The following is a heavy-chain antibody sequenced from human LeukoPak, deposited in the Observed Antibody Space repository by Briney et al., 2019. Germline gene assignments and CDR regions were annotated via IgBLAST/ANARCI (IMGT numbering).Heavy chain of an antibody. V-gene: IGHV4-39*07. CDR1: GGSISSSSYY. Sequence: SETLSLTCTVSGGSISSSSYYWGWIRQPPGKGLEWIGSIHYSGSTNYNPSLKSLVTISVDTSKNQFSLKLSSVTAADTAVYYCARGYCSGGSCYSYYYYNYMDVWGKGTTVTVSS. D-gene: IGHD2-15*01. J-gene: IGHJ6*03. CDR3: ARGYCSGGSCYSYYYYNYMDV. CDR2: IHYSGST.